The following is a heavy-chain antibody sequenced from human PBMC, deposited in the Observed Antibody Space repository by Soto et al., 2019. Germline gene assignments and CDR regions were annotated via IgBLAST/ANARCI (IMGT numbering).Heavy chain of an antibody. CDR1: GGTFSSYA. CDR2: ISPIFGTA. J-gene: IGHJ4*02. V-gene: IGHV1-69*01. Sequence: QVQLVQSGAEVKKPGSSVKVSCKASGGTFSSYAISWVRQAPGQGLEWMGGISPIFGTAHYAQKFQGRVTITADESTSAADMELSSMRSEDKAVYYCARRGPRGSTFDYWGQGTMVTVSS. D-gene: IGHD1-26*01. CDR3: ARRGPRGSTFDY.